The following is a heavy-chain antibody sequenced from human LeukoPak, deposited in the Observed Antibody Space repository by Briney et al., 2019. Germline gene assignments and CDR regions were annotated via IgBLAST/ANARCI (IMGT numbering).Heavy chain of an antibody. D-gene: IGHD2-2*01. CDR1: GYTFTSYG. V-gene: IGHV1-18*01. Sequence: GASVKVSCKASGYTFTSYGISWVRQAPGQGLEWMGWISAYNGNTNYAQKLQGRVTMTTDTSTSTAYMALRSLRSDDTAVYYCARDRGGPLGYGSSTSCYNDDYWGQGTLVTVSS. J-gene: IGHJ4*02. CDR2: ISAYNGNT. CDR3: ARDRGGPLGYGSSTSCYNDDY.